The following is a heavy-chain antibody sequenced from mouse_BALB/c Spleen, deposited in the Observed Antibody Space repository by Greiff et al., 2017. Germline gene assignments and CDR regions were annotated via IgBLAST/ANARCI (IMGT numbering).Heavy chain of an antibody. J-gene: IGHJ3*01. D-gene: IGHD1-3*01. Sequence: QVQLKESGPELVKPGASVKISCKASGYAFSSSWMNWVKQRPGQGLEWIGRIYPGDGDTNYNGKFKGKATLTADKSSSTAYMQLSSLTSVDSAVYFCARDNPFAYWGQGTLVTVSA. CDR2: IYPGDGDT. V-gene: IGHV1-82*01. CDR3: ARDNPFAY. CDR1: GYAFSSSW.